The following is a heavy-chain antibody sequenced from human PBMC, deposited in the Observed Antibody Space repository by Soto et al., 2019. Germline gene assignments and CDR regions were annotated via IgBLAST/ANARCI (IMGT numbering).Heavy chain of an antibody. D-gene: IGHD2-2*01. V-gene: IGHV4-31*03. CDR3: ARDHCSSTSCDPYFDY. CDR1: GGSISSGGYY. Sequence: QVQLQESGPGLVKPSQTLSLTCTVSGGSISSGGYYWSWIRQHPGKGLEWIGYIYYSGSTYYNPSIKSRVTISVDTSKIQFSLKLSSVTAADTAVYYCARDHCSSTSCDPYFDYWGQGTLVTVSS. CDR2: IYYSGST. J-gene: IGHJ4*02.